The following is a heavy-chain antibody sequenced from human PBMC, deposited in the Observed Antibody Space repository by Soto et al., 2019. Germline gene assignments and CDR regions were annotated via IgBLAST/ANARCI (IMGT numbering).Heavy chain of an antibody. J-gene: IGHJ4*02. Sequence: VGSLRLSCAASGFTFSDYSMSWVRQTPERGLEWVSTLARGGTSYYADSVQGRFTVSRDNSKNTVSLQMHSLRAEDTALYYCTKRATTVPTPGNYFDSWGQGTLVTVSS. D-gene: IGHD1-1*01. CDR2: LARGGTS. V-gene: IGHV3-23*01. CDR1: GFTFSDYS. CDR3: TKRATTVPTPGNYFDS.